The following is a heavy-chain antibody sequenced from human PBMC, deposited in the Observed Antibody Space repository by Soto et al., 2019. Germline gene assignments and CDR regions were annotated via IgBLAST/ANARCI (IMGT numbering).Heavy chain of an antibody. D-gene: IGHD3-10*01. V-gene: IGHV4-39*01. CDR3: ARRPRDRGVFDY. Sequence: SETLSLTCTVSGCSISSSSYYWGWIRQPPGKGLEWIGSIYYSGSTYYNPSLKSRVTISVDTSKNQFSLKLSSVTAADTAVYYCARRPRDRGVFDYWGQGTLVTVSS. CDR1: GCSISSSSYY. J-gene: IGHJ4*02. CDR2: IYYSGST.